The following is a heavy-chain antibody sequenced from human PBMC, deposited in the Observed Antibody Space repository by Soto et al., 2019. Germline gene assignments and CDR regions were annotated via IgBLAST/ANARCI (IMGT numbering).Heavy chain of an antibody. CDR1: GGSISSYY. Sequence: QVQLQESGPGLVKPSETLSLTCTVSGGSISSYYWSWIRQPPGKGLEWMGYIYYSGSTNYNPSLKRPVPLSVDTSKNQFSLKLRSVTAADTAVYYCARGEDPYCGGDCYSGGVDYWGQGTLVTVSS. D-gene: IGHD2-21*02. V-gene: IGHV4-59*01. J-gene: IGHJ4*02. CDR2: IYYSGST. CDR3: ARGEDPYCGGDCYSGGVDY.